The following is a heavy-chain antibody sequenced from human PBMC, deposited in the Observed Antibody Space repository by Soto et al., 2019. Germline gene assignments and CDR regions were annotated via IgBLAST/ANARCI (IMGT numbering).Heavy chain of an antibody. V-gene: IGHV3-15*01. CDR1: GFPFSKAW. J-gene: IGHJ4*02. CDR3: TKVLGYCSGGNCFTFDY. CDR2: IKSKADGGTT. D-gene: IGHD2-15*01. Sequence: EVQLVESGGGLVKPGGSLRLSCAASGFPFSKAWMSWVRQVPGKGLEWVGRIKSKADGGTTDYAAPVKGRFTSSSDDSSNTLYLQMNSLKTEDTAVYYCTKVLGYCSGGNCFTFDYWGQGAVVTVSS.